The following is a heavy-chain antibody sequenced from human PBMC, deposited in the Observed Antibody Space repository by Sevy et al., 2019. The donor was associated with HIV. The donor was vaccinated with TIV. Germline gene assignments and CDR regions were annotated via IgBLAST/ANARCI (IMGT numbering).Heavy chain of an antibody. CDR1: GGSISSYY. CDR2: IYTSGST. CDR3: AWSGRVYGDLLFDY. Sequence: SETLSLTCTVSGGSISSYYWCWIRQPAGKGLEWIGRIYTSGSTNYNPSLKSRVTMSVDTSKNQFSLKLSSVTAADTAVYYRAWSGRVYGDLLFDYWGQGTLVTVSS. D-gene: IGHD3-10*01. J-gene: IGHJ4*02. V-gene: IGHV4-4*07.